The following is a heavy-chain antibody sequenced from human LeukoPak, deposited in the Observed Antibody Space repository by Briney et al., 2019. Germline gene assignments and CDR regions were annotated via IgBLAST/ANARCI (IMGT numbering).Heavy chain of an antibody. CDR3: ARHRSGVVVPAADDAFDI. D-gene: IGHD2-2*01. CDR1: GYSISSGYY. V-gene: IGHV4-38-2*01. CDR2: IYHSGST. J-gene: IGHJ3*02. Sequence: SETLSLTCAVSGYSISSGYYWGWIRQPPGKGLEWIGSIYHSGSTYYNPSLKSRVTISVDTSKNQFSLKLSSVTAADTAVYYCARHRSGVVVPAADDAFDIWGQGTLVTVSS.